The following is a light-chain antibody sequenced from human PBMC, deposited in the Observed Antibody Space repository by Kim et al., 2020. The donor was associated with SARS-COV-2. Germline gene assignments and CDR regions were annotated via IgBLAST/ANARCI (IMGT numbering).Light chain of an antibody. CDR3: QTWGPGIRV. Sequence: QLVLTQSPSASASLGASVDLTCTLSSAHSSYAIAWHQQQPGKGPRYLMKVNSEGRHTKGDGIPERFSGSSSGAVRYLTISRLQSEDEGDYYCQTWGPGIRVFGGGTQLTVL. CDR2: VNSEGRH. J-gene: IGLJ3*02. V-gene: IGLV4-69*02. CDR1: SAHSSYA.